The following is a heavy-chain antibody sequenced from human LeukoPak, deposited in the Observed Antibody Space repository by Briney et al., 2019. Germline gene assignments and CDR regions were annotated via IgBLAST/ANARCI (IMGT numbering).Heavy chain of an antibody. CDR1: GFTFSSYS. D-gene: IGHD3-22*01. V-gene: IGHV3-21*01. J-gene: IGHJ4*02. CDR3: ARVAGYYDSSGYPYYFDY. Sequence: AGGSLRLSCAASGFTFSSYSMNWVRQAPGKGLEWVSSISSSSSYMYYADSVKGRFTISRDNAKNSLYLQMNSLRAEDTAVYYCARVAGYYDSSGYPYYFDYWGQGTLVTVSS. CDR2: ISSSSSYM.